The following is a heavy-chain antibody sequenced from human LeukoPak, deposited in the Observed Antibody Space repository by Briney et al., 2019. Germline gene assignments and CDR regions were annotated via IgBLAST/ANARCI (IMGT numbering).Heavy chain of an antibody. J-gene: IGHJ4*02. CDR1: GFTFSSYA. CDR2: ISYDGSNK. V-gene: IGHV3-30-3*01. Sequence: PGGSLRLSCAASGFTFSSYAMHWVRQAPGKGLEWVAVISYDGSNKYYADSVKGRFTISRDNSKNTLYLQMNSLRAEDTAVYYCARDPGFLEWLLDYWGQGTLVIVSS. CDR3: ARDPGFLEWLLDY. D-gene: IGHD3-3*01.